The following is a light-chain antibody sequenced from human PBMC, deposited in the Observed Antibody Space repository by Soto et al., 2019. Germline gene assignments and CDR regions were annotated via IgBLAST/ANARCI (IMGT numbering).Light chain of an antibody. CDR1: ESINSW. Sequence: DIQMTQSPSTLSASVGDRVTITCRASESINSWLAWYQQKPGKAPKPLIYKASTLESGVPSRFSGSGSGTEFTLTTSRLQPDDFATYYCQHYNSYSQFTFGPGTKVDIK. J-gene: IGKJ3*01. CDR3: QHYNSYSQFT. V-gene: IGKV1-5*03. CDR2: KAS.